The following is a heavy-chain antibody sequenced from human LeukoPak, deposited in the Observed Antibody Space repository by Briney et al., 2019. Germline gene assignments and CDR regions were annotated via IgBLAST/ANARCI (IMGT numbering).Heavy chain of an antibody. V-gene: IGHV1-8*03. Sequence: ASVKVSCKASGYTFTSCDINWVRQATGQGLEWMGWMNPNSGNTGYAQKFQGRVTITRNTSISTAYMELSSLRSEDTAVYYCARARTRWLRDFDYWGQGTLVTVSS. J-gene: IGHJ4*02. CDR3: ARARTRWLRDFDY. CDR1: GYTFTSCD. CDR2: MNPNSGNT. D-gene: IGHD5-24*01.